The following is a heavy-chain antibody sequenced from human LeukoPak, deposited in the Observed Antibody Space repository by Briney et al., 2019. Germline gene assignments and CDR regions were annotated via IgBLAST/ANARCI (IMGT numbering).Heavy chain of an antibody. D-gene: IGHD2-21*01. CDR2: LNPNSGGT. Sequence: ASVKVSCKASGYTFTGYYIHWVRQAPGQGLEWMGWLNPNSGGTNYAQKFQGRVTLARDTSISTAYMELIRLTSDDTAVYYCAREVITYCGGDCSYWGQGTLVTVSS. V-gene: IGHV1-2*02. J-gene: IGHJ4*02. CDR1: GYTFTGYY. CDR3: AREVITYCGGDCSY.